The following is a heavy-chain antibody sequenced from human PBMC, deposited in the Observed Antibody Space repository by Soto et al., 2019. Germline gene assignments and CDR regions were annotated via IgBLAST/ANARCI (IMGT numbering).Heavy chain of an antibody. J-gene: IGHJ4*02. CDR3: ARGPEKHLGELSLFDY. Sequence: SETLSLTCTVSGGSISSGGYYWSWIRQHPGKGLEWIGYIYYSGSTYYNPSLKSRGTISVYTSKNQFSLKLSSVTAADTAVYYCARGPEKHLGELSLFDYWGQGTLVTVSS. CDR1: GGSISSGGYY. CDR2: IYYSGST. D-gene: IGHD3-16*02. V-gene: IGHV4-31*03.